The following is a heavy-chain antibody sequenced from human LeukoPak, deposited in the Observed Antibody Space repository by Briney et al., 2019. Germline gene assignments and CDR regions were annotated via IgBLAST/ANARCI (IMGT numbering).Heavy chain of an antibody. J-gene: IGHJ4*02. CDR3: ARDQRVLLPLDY. CDR2: ISVSGGST. CDR1: GSSVSRYA. Sequence: GRCLRPACAASGSSVSRYAISSVRQAPGERLESGSGISVSGGSTYYADSGKGRFTISRDKSNNTAYLQMNSLRAEDTAVYYCARDQRVLLPLDYWGQGTLVTVSS. D-gene: IGHD1-26*01. V-gene: IGHV3-23*01.